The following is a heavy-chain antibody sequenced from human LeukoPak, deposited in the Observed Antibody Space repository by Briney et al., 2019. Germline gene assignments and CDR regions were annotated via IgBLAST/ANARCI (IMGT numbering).Heavy chain of an antibody. Sequence: SETLSLTCTVSGGSISSYYWSWIRQPPGKGLEWIGYIYYSGSTNYNPSLKSRVTISVDTSKNQFSLKLSSVTAADTAVYYCARVGWELHHYYYYYGMDVWGQGTTVTVSS. CDR2: IYYSGST. CDR3: ARVGWELHHYYYYYGMDV. J-gene: IGHJ6*02. D-gene: IGHD1-26*01. V-gene: IGHV4-59*01. CDR1: GGSISSYY.